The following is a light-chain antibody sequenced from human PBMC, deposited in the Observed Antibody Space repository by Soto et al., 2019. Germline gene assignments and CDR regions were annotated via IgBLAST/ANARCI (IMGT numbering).Light chain of an antibody. V-gene: IGKV1-5*01. Sequence: DIQMTQSPTTLSASIGDRVTITCRASESIRTWLAWYQHKPGKAPKFLIYDASTLESGVPSRFSGSGSGTEFTLTISSLQPDDFATYYCQQSYSTALTFGGGTKVEIK. CDR3: QQSYSTALT. J-gene: IGKJ4*01. CDR2: DAS. CDR1: ESIRTW.